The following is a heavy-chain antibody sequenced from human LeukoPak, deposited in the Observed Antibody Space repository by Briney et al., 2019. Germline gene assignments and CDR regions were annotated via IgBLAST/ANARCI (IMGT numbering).Heavy chain of an antibody. J-gene: IGHJ5*02. CDR3: VRDGEGVAISVNYWFAP. CDR2: MNPINGNT. Sequence: ASVTVSFTATGFTFTNYDINWVRQATGQGLEWMGWMNPINGNTGYSQKFQGRVTMTRDTSISTAYMELRSLTSEDPGVYYCVRDGEGVAISVNYWFAPWGQGTLVTVSS. CDR1: GFTFTNYD. D-gene: IGHD3-10*01. V-gene: IGHV1-8*01.